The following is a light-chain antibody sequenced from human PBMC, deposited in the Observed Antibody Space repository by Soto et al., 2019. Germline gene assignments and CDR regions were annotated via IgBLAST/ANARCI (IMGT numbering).Light chain of an antibody. Sequence: QSALTQPASVSGSPGQSITISCTGTSSDVGGYNYVSWYQQHPGKAPKLMIYDVSNRPSGVSNRFSGSKSGNTASLTISGLQAEDEADYYCSSYTSGSTHLYVFGTGTKLTVL. CDR1: SSDVGGYNY. CDR2: DVS. V-gene: IGLV2-14*01. J-gene: IGLJ1*01. CDR3: SSYTSGSTHLYV.